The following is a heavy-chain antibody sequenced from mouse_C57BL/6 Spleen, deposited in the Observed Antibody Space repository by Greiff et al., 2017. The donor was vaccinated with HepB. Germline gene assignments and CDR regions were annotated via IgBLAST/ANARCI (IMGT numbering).Heavy chain of an antibody. Sequence: VQLKESGPELVKPGDSVKMSCKASGYTFTDYNMHWVKQSHGKSLEWIGYINPNNGGTSYNQKFKGKATLTVNKSSSTAYMELRSLTSEDSAVYYCARGAITTVVAFDYWGQGTTLTVSS. CDR1: GYTFTDYN. V-gene: IGHV1-22*01. CDR3: ARGAITTVVAFDY. CDR2: INPNNGGT. D-gene: IGHD1-1*01. J-gene: IGHJ2*01.